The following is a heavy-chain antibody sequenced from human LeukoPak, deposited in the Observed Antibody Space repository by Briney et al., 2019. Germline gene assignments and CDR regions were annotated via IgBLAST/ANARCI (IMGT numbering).Heavy chain of an antibody. D-gene: IGHD3-3*02. Sequence: GSLRLSCAASGFTFSTYSMNWVRQAPGKGLEWVSSISGSGSYIYYADSVKGRFTISRDNAKNSLYLQMNSLGAEDTAIYYCASHFWNYYRIDYWGQGILVTVSS. J-gene: IGHJ4*02. CDR3: ASHFWNYYRIDY. CDR2: ISGSGSYI. CDR1: GFTFSTYS. V-gene: IGHV3-21*01.